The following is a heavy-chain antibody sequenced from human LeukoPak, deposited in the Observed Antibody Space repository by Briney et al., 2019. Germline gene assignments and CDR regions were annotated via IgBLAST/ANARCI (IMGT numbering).Heavy chain of an antibody. CDR1: GFTFSSYA. J-gene: IGHJ4*02. CDR3: ARDLFQYSSGYSY. CDR2: ISYDGSNK. V-gene: IGHV3-30*04. Sequence: PGGSLRLSCAASGFTFSSYAMHWVRQAPGKGLEWVAVISYDGSNKYYADSVKGRFTISRDNSKNTLYLQMNSLRAEDTAVYYCARDLFQYSSGYSYWGQGTLVTVSS. D-gene: IGHD3-22*01.